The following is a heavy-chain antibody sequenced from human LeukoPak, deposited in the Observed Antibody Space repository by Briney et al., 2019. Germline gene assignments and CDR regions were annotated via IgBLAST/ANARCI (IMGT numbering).Heavy chain of an antibody. CDR2: INPNSGGT. Sequence: ASVKVSCKASGYSFTDYYMHWVRQAPGQGLEWMGWINPNSGGTSYAQKLQGRVTMTTDTSTSTAYMELRSLRSDDTAVYYCARSETTVPTCDPWGQGTLVTVSS. D-gene: IGHD4-17*01. J-gene: IGHJ5*02. CDR1: GYSFTDYY. CDR3: ARSETTVPTCDP. V-gene: IGHV1-2*02.